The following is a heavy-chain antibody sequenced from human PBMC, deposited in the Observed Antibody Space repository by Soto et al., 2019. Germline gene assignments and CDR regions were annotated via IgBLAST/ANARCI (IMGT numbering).Heavy chain of an antibody. V-gene: IGHV3-30*18. Sequence: GGSLRLSCAVYGITFSEYAIHWFRQAPGKGLEWVGVISYDGRHKYYGDSVKGRFTISRDNLMSTLFLQMNSLRTEDTAVYYCGNDFKTHKDLRGYSGYTTVYWGQRT. CDR1: GITFSEYA. D-gene: IGHD5-12*01. CDR2: ISYDGRHK. CDR3: GNDFKTHKDLRGYSGYTTVY. J-gene: IGHJ4*02.